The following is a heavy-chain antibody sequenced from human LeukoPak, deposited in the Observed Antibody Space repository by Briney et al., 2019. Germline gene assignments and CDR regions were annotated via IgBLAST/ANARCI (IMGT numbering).Heavy chain of an antibody. Sequence: SETLSLTCNVSGGAISSTAYYWGWIRQPPGKGLEWIGSIYYSGSTYYNPSLKSRVTISVDTSHNQFSLKLNSVTAADTALYYCARHPPYGSRNWGAYYFESWGQGTLVTVSS. CDR3: ARHPPYGSRNWGAYYFES. D-gene: IGHD3-10*01. V-gene: IGHV4-39*01. J-gene: IGHJ4*02. CDR1: GGAISSTAYY. CDR2: IYYSGST.